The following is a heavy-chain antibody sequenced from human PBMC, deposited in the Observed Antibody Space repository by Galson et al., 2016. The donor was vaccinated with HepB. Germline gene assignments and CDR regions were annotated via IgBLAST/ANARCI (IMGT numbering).Heavy chain of an antibody. CDR3: AKETEILVVVVDY. J-gene: IGHJ4*02. CDR2: ISGSAGIT. CDR1: GFTFSSYW. D-gene: IGHD2-15*01. V-gene: IGHV3-23*01. Sequence: SLRLSCAASGFTFSSYWMSWVRQAPGKGLEWVSSISGSAGITYYADSVRGRFTISRDDSKNTLHLQMNSLRAEETAVYYCAKETEILVVVVDYWGQGTLVTVSS.